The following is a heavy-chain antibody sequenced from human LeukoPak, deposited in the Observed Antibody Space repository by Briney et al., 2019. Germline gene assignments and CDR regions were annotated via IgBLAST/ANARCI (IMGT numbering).Heavy chain of an antibody. Sequence: SETLSLTCTVSGGSISSSSYYWGWIRQPPGKGLEWIGNIYYSGSTYYNPSLKSRVTISVDTSKNQFSLKLSSVTAADTAVYYCARPRGDGYEVAFDIWGQGTMVTVSS. D-gene: IGHD5-24*01. CDR2: IYYSGST. CDR1: GGSISSSSYY. CDR3: ARPRGDGYEVAFDI. J-gene: IGHJ3*02. V-gene: IGHV4-39*01.